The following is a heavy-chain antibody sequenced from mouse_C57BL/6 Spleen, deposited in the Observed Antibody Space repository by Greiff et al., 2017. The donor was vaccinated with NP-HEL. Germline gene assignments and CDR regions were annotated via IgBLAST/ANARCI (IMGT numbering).Heavy chain of an antibody. CDR2: IHPNSGST. CDR3: ANYGSSLYYAMDY. V-gene: IGHV1-64*01. D-gene: IGHD1-1*01. Sequence: QVQLQQSGAELVKPGASVKLSCKASGYTFTSYWMHWVKQRPGQGLEWIGMIHPNSGSTNYNEKFKSKATLTVDKSSSTAYMQLSSLTSEDSAVYYCANYGSSLYYAMDYWGQGTSVTVSS. CDR1: GYTFTSYW. J-gene: IGHJ4*01.